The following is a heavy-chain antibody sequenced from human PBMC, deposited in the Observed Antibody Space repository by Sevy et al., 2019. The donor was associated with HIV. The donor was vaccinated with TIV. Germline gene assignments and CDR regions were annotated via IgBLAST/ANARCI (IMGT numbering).Heavy chain of an antibody. Sequence: LSLTCAASGFTFSSYAMSWVRQAPGKGLEWVSAISGSGGSTYYADSVKGRFTISRDNSKNTLYLQMNSLRAEDTAVYYCAKDGGSGWQEYYFDYWGQGTLVTVSS. J-gene: IGHJ4*02. CDR2: ISGSGGST. V-gene: IGHV3-23*01. D-gene: IGHD6-19*01. CDR1: GFTFSSYA. CDR3: AKDGGSGWQEYYFDY.